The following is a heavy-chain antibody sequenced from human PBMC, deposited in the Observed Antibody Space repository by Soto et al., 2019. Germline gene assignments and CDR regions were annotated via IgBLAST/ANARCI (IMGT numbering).Heavy chain of an antibody. V-gene: IGHV3-33*01. J-gene: IGHJ4*02. Sequence: GGSLRLSCAASGFMFSNYGMNWVRQAPGKGLEWVALVWYDGNNKYYTDSVKGRFTISRDNSKDMLYLQMNSLRVDDTAVYYCASGLDRYCSGGRCYSDVDKWGQGTRVTVSS. D-gene: IGHD2-15*01. CDR3: ASGLDRYCSGGRCYSDVDK. CDR1: GFMFSNYG. CDR2: VWYDGNNK.